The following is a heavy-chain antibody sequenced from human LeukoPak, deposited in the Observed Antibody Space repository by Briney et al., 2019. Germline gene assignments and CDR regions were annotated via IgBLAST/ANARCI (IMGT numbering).Heavy chain of an antibody. J-gene: IGHJ4*02. CDR2: ISSSSSYI. D-gene: IGHD3-10*01. CDR1: GFNFESYT. V-gene: IGHV3-21*01. CDR3: ARAGGFGELYFDY. Sequence: PGGSLRLSCAASGFNFESYTMSWVRQAPGKGLEWVSSISSSSSYIYYADSVKGRFTISRDNAKNSLYLQMNSLRAEDTAVYYCARAGGFGELYFDYWGQGTLVTVSS.